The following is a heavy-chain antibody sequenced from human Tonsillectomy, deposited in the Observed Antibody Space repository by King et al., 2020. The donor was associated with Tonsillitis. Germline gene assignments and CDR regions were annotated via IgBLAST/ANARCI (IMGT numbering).Heavy chain of an antibody. CDR2: IKQDGVGK. Sequence: VQLVESGGGLVQPGGSLRLSCAASGFTFISYWMSWVGQAPGKGRGWVANIKQDGVGKYNVDSVKGRFTISRDNAKNSLYLQMNSLRAEDTAVYYGARSDSGDIVVVPAAMSDYWGQGTLVTVSS. V-gene: IGHV3-7*03. D-gene: IGHD2-2*01. J-gene: IGHJ4*02. CDR3: ARSDSGDIVVVPAAMSDY. CDR1: GFTFISYW.